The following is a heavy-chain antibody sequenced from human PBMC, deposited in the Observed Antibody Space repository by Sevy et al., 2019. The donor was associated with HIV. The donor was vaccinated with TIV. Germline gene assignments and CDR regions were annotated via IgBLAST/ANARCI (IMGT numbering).Heavy chain of an antibody. CDR1: GFTFSSYG. J-gene: IGHJ4*02. D-gene: IGHD3-22*01. CDR3: ARDYYDSSGYYGGYFDY. V-gene: IGHV3-33*01. Sequence: GGSLRLSCAASGFTFSSYGMHWVRQAPGKGLEWVAVIWYDGSNKYYADSVKGRFTISRDNSKNTLYLQMNSLRADDTAVYYCARDYYDSSGYYGGYFDYWGQGTLVTVSS. CDR2: IWYDGSNK.